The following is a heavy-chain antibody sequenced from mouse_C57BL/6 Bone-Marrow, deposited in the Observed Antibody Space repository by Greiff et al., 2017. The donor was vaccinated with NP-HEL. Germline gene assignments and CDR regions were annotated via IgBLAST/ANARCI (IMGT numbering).Heavy chain of an antibody. CDR1: GFNIKDDY. V-gene: IGHV14-4*01. J-gene: IGHJ1*03. Sequence: EVQLQQSGAELVRPGASVKLSCTASGFNIKDDYMHWVKQRPEQGLEWIGWIDPENGDTESASKFQGTATLTADTSSHTTYLQLSRLTTWDTAVYFCALTPVVTFEVWGTGTTGTASS. D-gene: IGHD1-1*01. CDR3: ALTPVVTFEV. CDR2: IDPENGDT.